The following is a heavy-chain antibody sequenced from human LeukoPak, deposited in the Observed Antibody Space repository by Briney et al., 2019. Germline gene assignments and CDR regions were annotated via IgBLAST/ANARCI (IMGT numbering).Heavy chain of an antibody. D-gene: IGHD6-13*01. CDR3: ARRPLRIAYDY. Sequence: SETLSLTCTASGGSISSSSYYWGWIRQPPGKGLEWIGSIYYSGSTYYNPSLKSRVTISVDTSKNQFSLKLSSVTAADTAVYYCARRPLRIAYDYWGQGTLVTVSS. V-gene: IGHV4-39*01. CDR2: IYYSGST. CDR1: GGSISSSSYY. J-gene: IGHJ4*02.